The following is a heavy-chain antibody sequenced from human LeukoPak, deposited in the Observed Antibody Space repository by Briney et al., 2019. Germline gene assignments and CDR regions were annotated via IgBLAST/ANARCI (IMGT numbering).Heavy chain of an antibody. Sequence: GASVTVSCKVSGYTLTELSMHWVRQAPGQGLEWMGWISAYNGNTNYAQKLQGRVTMTTDTSTSTAYMELRSLRSDDTAVYYCVLISSGAEDWGQGTLVTVSS. D-gene: IGHD3-22*01. CDR3: VLISSGAED. CDR1: GYTLTELS. J-gene: IGHJ4*02. CDR2: ISAYNGNT. V-gene: IGHV1-18*01.